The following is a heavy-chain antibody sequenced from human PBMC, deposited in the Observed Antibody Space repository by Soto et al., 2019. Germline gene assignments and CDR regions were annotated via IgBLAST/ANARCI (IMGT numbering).Heavy chain of an antibody. CDR2: INAGNGNT. D-gene: IGHD3-10*01. Sequence: ASVKVSCKASGYTFTSYAMHWVRQAPGQRLEWMGWINAGNGNTKYSQKFQGRVTITRDTSASTAYMELSSLRSEDTAVYYCARDRWFWGGDEGYDAFDIWGQGTMVTVSS. J-gene: IGHJ3*02. CDR3: ARDRWFWGGDEGYDAFDI. CDR1: GYTFTSYA. V-gene: IGHV1-3*01.